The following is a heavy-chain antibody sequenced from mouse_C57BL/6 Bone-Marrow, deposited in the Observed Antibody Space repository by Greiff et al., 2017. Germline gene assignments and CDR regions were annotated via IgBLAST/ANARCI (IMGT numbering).Heavy chain of an antibody. CDR1: GFSFTSYA. D-gene: IGHD1-1*01. V-gene: IGHV2-9-1*01. Sequence: VQLVESGPGLVAPSQSLSITCTVSGFSFTSYAISWVRQPPGKGLEWLGVIWTGGGTNYNSALKSRLSISKDNSKGQVFLKMNSLQTDDTARYYCARMGGAYYDGGGDYFDYWGQGTTLTVSS. CDR2: IWTGGGT. CDR3: ARMGGAYYDGGGDYFDY. J-gene: IGHJ2*01.